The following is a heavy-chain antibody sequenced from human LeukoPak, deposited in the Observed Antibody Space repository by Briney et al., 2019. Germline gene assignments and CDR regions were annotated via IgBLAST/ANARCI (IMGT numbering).Heavy chain of an antibody. CDR1: GGSISSGSYY. CDR3: ARDRYSCGWYGRPPYYYYYMDV. CDR2: IYTSGST. J-gene: IGHJ6*03. Sequence: SETLSLTCTVSGGSISSGSYYWSWIRQPAGKGLEWIGRIYTSGSTNYNPSLKSRVTISVDTSKNQFSLKLSSVTAADTAVYYCARDRYSCGWYGRPPYYYYYMDVWGKGTTVTVSS. D-gene: IGHD6-19*01. V-gene: IGHV4-61*02.